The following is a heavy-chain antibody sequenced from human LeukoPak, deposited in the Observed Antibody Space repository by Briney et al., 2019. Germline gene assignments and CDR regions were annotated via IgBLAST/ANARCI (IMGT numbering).Heavy chain of an antibody. CDR3: ARARKNYDFWSGYLEDYYYGMDV. J-gene: IGHJ6*02. CDR2: INHSGST. CDR1: GGSFSGYY. D-gene: IGHD3-3*01. Sequence: SETLSLTCAVYGGSFSGYYWSWIRQPPGKGLEWIGEINHSGSTNYNPSLKSRVTISVDTSKNQFSLKLSSVTAADTAVYYCARARKNYDFWSGYLEDYYYGMDVWGQGTTVTVSS. V-gene: IGHV4-34*01.